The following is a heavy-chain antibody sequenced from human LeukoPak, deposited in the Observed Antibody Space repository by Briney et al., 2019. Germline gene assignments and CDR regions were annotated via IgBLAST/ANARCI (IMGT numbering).Heavy chain of an antibody. D-gene: IGHD4-23*01. V-gene: IGHV4-39*01. CDR3: ASRLRWPSYFDY. CDR1: GGSISSTSYY. J-gene: IGHJ4*02. CDR2: IYYSGST. Sequence: SETPSLTCTVSGGSISSTSYYWGWIRQPPVKGLEWIGSIYYSGSTYYNPSLKSRVTISVDTSKNQFSLKLSSVTAADTAVYYCASRLRWPSYFDYWGQGTPVTVSS.